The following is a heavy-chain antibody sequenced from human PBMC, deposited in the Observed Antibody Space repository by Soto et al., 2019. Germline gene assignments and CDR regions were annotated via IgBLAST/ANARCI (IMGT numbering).Heavy chain of an antibody. CDR3: ARAWEGAGDILYYYYYGMDV. V-gene: IGHV3-74*01. J-gene: IGHJ6*02. CDR1: GFTFSSYW. D-gene: IGHD1-26*01. Sequence: PGGSLRLSCAASGFTFSSYWMHWVRQAPGKGLVWVSRINSDGSSTSYADSVKGRFTISRDNAKNTLYLQMNSLRAEDTAVYYCARAWEGAGDILYYYYYGMDVWGQGTTVTVSS. CDR2: INSDGSST.